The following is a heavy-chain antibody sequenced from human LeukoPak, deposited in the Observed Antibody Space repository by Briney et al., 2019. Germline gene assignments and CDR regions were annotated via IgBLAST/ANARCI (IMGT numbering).Heavy chain of an antibody. Sequence: SETLSLTCTVSGGSISSSYSYWGWIRQPPGKGLEWIGNIYYSGSTYYNPSLKSRVTISVDTSKNHFSLKLNSVTAADTAVYYWGRKGGETTRGGIHAFDIWGQGTMVTVSS. CDR3: GRKGGETTRGGIHAFDI. V-gene: IGHV4-39*07. D-gene: IGHD3-16*01. CDR1: GGSISSSYSY. J-gene: IGHJ3*02. CDR2: IYYSGST.